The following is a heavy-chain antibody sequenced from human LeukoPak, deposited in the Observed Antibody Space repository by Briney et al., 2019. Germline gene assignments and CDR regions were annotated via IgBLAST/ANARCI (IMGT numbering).Heavy chain of an antibody. CDR2: IIPIFGTA. J-gene: IGHJ5*02. V-gene: IGHV1-69*13. CDR1: GYTFSSYA. CDR3: ARDLCSSGWYRCWFDP. Sequence: SVKVSCKASGYTFSSYAISWVRQAPGQGLEWMGGIIPIFGTANYAQKFQGRVTITADESTSTAYMELSSLRSEDTAVYYCARDLCSSGWYRCWFDPWGQGTLVTVSS. D-gene: IGHD6-19*01.